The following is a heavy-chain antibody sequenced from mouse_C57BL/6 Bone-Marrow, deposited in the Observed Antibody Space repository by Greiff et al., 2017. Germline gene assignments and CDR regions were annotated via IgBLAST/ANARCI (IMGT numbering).Heavy chain of an antibody. D-gene: IGHD2-4*01. V-gene: IGHV1-19*01. Sequence: VQLQQSGPVLVKPGASVKMSCKASGYTFTDYYMNWVKQSHGKSLEWIGVINPYNGGTCYNQKFKGKATLTVDKSSSTAYMELNSLTSEDSAVYYCAREGITRVWGKGTTLTVSS. CDR1: GYTFTDYY. CDR2: INPYNGGT. J-gene: IGHJ2*01. CDR3: AREGITRV.